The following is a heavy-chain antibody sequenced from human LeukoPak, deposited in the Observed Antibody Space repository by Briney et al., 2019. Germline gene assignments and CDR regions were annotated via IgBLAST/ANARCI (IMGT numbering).Heavy chain of an antibody. J-gene: IGHJ6*02. CDR2: VNRDGSRS. CDR1: GFTFSSYW. Sequence: GGSLRLSCAASGFTFSSYWVHWARQVPGKGLVWVSCVNRDGSRSTYADSVKGRFTISRDNTRNTLYLEMNSLRVEDTAIYYCTRDSKSSLDAWGQGTTVTVSS. CDR3: TRDSKSSLDA. V-gene: IGHV3-74*03.